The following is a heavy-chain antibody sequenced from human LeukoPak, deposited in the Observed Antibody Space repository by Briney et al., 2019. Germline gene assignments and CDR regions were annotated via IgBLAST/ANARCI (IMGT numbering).Heavy chain of an antibody. D-gene: IGHD1-26*01. V-gene: IGHV4-34*01. J-gene: IGHJ4*02. Sequence: SETLSLTCAVYGGSFSGYYWSWIRQPPGKGMEWIGEINHSGSTNYNPSLKSRVTISVDTSKNQFSLKLSSVTAADTAVYYCAGWEHGHNPLDYWGQGTLVTVSS. CDR2: INHSGST. CDR1: GGSFSGYY. CDR3: AGWEHGHNPLDY.